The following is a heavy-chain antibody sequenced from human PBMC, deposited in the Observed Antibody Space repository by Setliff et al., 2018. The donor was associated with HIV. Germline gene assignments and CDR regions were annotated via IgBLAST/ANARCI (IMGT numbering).Heavy chain of an antibody. D-gene: IGHD4-17*01. CDR2: IGAAGYPT. CDR1: GFTFSNYA. V-gene: IGHV3-23*01. Sequence: AGGSLRLSCAASGFTFSNYAMGWVRQGPGKGLEWVSTIGAAGYPTHYAESVKGRFTISKDNSQNALYLQMNSLTDEDTAVYYCAPTHLDYGDYWGQGTLVTVSS. J-gene: IGHJ4*02. CDR3: APTHLDYGDY.